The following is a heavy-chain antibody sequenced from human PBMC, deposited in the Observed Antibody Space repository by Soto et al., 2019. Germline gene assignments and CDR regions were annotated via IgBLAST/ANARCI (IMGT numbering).Heavy chain of an antibody. CDR3: ARGNHRRLQLWYFDL. J-gene: IGHJ2*01. V-gene: IGHV1-69*12. Sequence: QVQLVQSGAEVKKPGSSVTVSCKASGGTFSSYTISWVRQAPGHGLEWMGGIIPIFGTATYAQKFQGRVTITADESTSTAYMELRSLRSADTAVYYCARGNHRRLQLWYFDLWGRGTLVTVSS. D-gene: IGHD5-12*01. CDR1: GGTFSSYT. CDR2: IIPIFGTA.